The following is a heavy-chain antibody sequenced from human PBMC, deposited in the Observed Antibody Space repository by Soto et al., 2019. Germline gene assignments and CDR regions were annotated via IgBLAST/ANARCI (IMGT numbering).Heavy chain of an antibody. CDR3: ARVYGYYYFYMDV. D-gene: IGHD2-2*02. J-gene: IGHJ6*03. V-gene: IGHV1-8*02. CDR2: ISPDSGNT. CDR1: GYSLTDNG. Sequence: QAYLEQSGAEVKKPGTSVKVSCKASGYSLTDNGIPWVRQASGQGLEYMGWISPDSGNTDYARRIQGRVTLTSDTSINAAYMELSSLRSDDTAVYYCARVYGYYYFYMDVWGKGTAVTVSS.